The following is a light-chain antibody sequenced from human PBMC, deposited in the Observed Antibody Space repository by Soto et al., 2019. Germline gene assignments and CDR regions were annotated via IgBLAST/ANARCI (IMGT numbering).Light chain of an antibody. CDR1: SSNIGSNT. J-gene: IGLJ2*01. V-gene: IGLV1-44*01. CDR3: AAWDDDLNAMM. Sequence: QSVLIQPPSASGTPGQRVSIVCSGSSSNIGSNTVNWYQHFPGTAPKLLFYRNYQRPSGVPARFSVTKSGTSASLAISGLQSEDEADYYCAAWDDDLNAMMLGGGTKVTVL. CDR2: RNY.